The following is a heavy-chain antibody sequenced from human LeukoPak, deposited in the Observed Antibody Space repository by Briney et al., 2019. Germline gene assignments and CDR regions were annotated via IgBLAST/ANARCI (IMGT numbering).Heavy chain of an antibody. J-gene: IGHJ5*02. D-gene: IGHD6-13*01. CDR3: ASQQQLVLLDWFDP. Sequence: SETLSLTCTVSGYSISSGDYWGWIRQPPGKGLEWIGNIYQSGRTYYNPSLKSRVTISVDTSKNQFSLKLRSVTAADTAVYYCASQQQLVLLDWFDPWGQGTLVTVSS. CDR2: IYQSGRT. V-gene: IGHV4-38-2*02. CDR1: GYSISSGDY.